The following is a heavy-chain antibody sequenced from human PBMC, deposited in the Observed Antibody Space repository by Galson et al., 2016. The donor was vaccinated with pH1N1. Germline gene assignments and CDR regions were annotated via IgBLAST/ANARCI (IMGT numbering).Heavy chain of an antibody. CDR2: IDPSGGA. Sequence: SVKVSCKASGYTFTSYYIHWVRQAPGQGLEWMGVIDPSGGATYAQSFLARLTMARDISTSTVYMDLSSLKSEDTAAYYCTRDLGRRREYWGQGTLVIVSS. J-gene: IGHJ4*02. D-gene: IGHD7-27*01. CDR3: TRDLGRRREY. CDR1: GYTFTSYY. V-gene: IGHV1-46*01.